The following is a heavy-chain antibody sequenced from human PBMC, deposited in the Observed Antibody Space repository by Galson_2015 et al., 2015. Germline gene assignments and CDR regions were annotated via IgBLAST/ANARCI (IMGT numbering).Heavy chain of an antibody. J-gene: IGHJ4*02. D-gene: IGHD3-9*01. CDR3: ARGLRDDILTGYRSPLDY. CDR1: GFTFSSYG. V-gene: IGHV3-33*01. Sequence: SLRLSCAASGFTFSSYGMHWVRQAPGKGLEWVAVTWYDGSNKYYADSVKGRFTISRDNSKNTLYLQMNSLRAEDTAVYYCARGLRDDILTGYRSPLDYWGQGTLVTVSS. CDR2: TWYDGSNK.